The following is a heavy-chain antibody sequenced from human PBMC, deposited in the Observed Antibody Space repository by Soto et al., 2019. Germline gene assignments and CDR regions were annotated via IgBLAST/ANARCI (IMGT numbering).Heavy chain of an antibody. J-gene: IGHJ5*02. CDR3: ARASTLRGGWLDP. D-gene: IGHD2-15*01. CDR2: IYHTGSP. Sequence: ASETLSLTCTVSGGPVRNGSCYWSWIRQSPGKGLEWIGYIYHTGSPNYNPSLKSRVTISVDTSKNLFSLNLTSLTAADTAVYFCARASTLRGGWLDPWAQGALVTVPQ. CDR1: GGPVRNGSCY. V-gene: IGHV4-61*01.